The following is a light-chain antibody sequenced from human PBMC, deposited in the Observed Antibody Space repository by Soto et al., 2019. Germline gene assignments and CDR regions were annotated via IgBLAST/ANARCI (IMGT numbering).Light chain of an antibody. J-gene: IGKJ5*01. CDR1: QDISNY. CDR2: DAS. V-gene: IGKV1-33*01. CDR3: QRYDNLPIT. Sequence: DIQMTQSPSSLSASVGVRVTITCQASQDISNYLNWYQQKPGKAPKLLIYDASNLETGVPSRFSGSGSGTDFTFTISSLQPEDIATYYCQRYDNLPITFGQGTRLEIK.